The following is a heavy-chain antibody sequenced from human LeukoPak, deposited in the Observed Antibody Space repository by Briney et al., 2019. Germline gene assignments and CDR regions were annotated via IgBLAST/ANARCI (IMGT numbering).Heavy chain of an antibody. J-gene: IGHJ4*02. Sequence: GESLRLSCAASGFTFSGSAMHWVRQASGKGLEWVGRIRSKANSYATAYAASVKGRFTISRDDSKNTAYLQMNSLKTEDTAVYYCTRLSDYSTNDYWGQGTLVTVSS. CDR2: IRSKANSYAT. CDR1: GFTFSGSA. CDR3: TRLSDYSTNDY. D-gene: IGHD4-11*01. V-gene: IGHV3-73*01.